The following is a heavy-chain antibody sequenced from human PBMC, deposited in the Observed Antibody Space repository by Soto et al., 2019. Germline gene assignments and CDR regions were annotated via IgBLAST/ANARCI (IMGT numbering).Heavy chain of an antibody. CDR1: GFSFSDYE. CDR3: ARDRAAGGY. CDR2: ISSGGSTT. V-gene: IGHV3-48*03. Sequence: EVQLVESGGGLVQPGGSLRLSCVASGFSFSDYEMNWVRQAPGKGLEWVAYISSGGSTTHYADSVRGRFTVSRDNARKSLYLQMNTLSVGDTALYYCARDRAAGGYWGQGTLVTVSS. D-gene: IGHD6-13*01. J-gene: IGHJ4*02.